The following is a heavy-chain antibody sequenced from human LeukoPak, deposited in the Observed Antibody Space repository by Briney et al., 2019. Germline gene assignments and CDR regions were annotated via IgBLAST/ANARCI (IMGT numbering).Heavy chain of an antibody. D-gene: IGHD3-9*01. J-gene: IGHJ4*02. Sequence: SETLSLTCTVSGGSISSYYWSWIRQPPGKGLEWIGEINHSGSTNYNPSLKSRVIISVDTSKNQFSLKLRSVTAADTAVYYCARSEYDILTGFHDYWGQGTLVTVSS. CDR2: INHSGST. CDR1: GGSISSYY. V-gene: IGHV4-34*01. CDR3: ARSEYDILTGFHDY.